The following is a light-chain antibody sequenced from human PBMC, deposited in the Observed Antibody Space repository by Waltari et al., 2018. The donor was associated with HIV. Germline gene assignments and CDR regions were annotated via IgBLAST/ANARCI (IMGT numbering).Light chain of an antibody. CDR1: QSLLHSNGYNY. CDR3: MQALQTSYT. CDR2: LGS. J-gene: IGKJ2*01. Sequence: DIVMTQSPLSLPVTPGEPASISCRSSQSLLHSNGYNYLDWYVQKPGQSPQLLIYLGSNRASGVPDRFSGSESGTDFTLKISRVEAEDVGVYYCMQALQTSYTFGQGTKLEIK. V-gene: IGKV2-28*01.